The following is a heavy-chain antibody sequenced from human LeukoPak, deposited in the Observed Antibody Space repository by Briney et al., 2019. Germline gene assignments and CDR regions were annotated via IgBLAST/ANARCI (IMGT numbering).Heavy chain of an antibody. Sequence: GASVKVPCKASGGTFSSYAISWVRQAPGQGLEWMGGIIPIFGTANYAQKFQGRVTITADESTSTAYMELSSLRSEDTAVYYCARVEGWGNTRPFDYWGQGTLVTVSS. J-gene: IGHJ4*02. D-gene: IGHD1-1*01. CDR3: ARVEGWGNTRPFDY. CDR2: IIPIFGTA. CDR1: GGTFSSYA. V-gene: IGHV1-69*13.